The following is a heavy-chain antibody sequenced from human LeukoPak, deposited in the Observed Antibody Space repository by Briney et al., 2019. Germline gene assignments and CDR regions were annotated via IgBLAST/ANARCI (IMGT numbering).Heavy chain of an antibody. D-gene: IGHD3-10*02. CDR2: INHSGST. Sequence: SETLSLTCAVYGGSFSGYYWSWIRQPPGKGLEWIGEINHSGSTNYNPSLKSRVTMSVDTSKNQFSLKLSSVTAADTAVYYCAREMGMFAGMDVWGQGTTVTVSS. V-gene: IGHV4-34*01. J-gene: IGHJ6*02. CDR1: GGSFSGYY. CDR3: AREMGMFAGMDV.